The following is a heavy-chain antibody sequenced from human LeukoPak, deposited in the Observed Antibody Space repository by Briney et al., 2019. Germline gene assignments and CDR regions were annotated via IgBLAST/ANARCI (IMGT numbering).Heavy chain of an antibody. J-gene: IGHJ4*02. CDR1: GGTFSSYA. CDR3: AGKRRDGYDGPFDY. V-gene: IGHV1-69*01. D-gene: IGHD5-24*01. CDR2: IIPIFGTA. Sequence: GSSVKISCKASGGTFSSYAISWVRQAPGQGLEWMGGIIPIFGTANYAQKFQGRVTITADESTSTAYMELSSLRSEDTAVYYCAGKRRDGYDGPFDYWGQGTLVTVSS.